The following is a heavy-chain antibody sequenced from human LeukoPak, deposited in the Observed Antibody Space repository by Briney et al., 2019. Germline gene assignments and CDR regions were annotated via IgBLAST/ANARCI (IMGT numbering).Heavy chain of an antibody. CDR3: AIDRGNYGMDV. CDR2: ISSSSSYI. CDR1: GFTFSSYS. D-gene: IGHD5-24*01. V-gene: IGHV3-21*04. Sequence: GGSLRLSCAASGFTFSSYSMNWVRQAPGKGLEWVSSISSSSSYIYYADSVKGRFTISRDNAKNSLYLQMNSLRAEDTAVYYCAIDRGNYGMDVWGQGTTVTVSS. J-gene: IGHJ6*02.